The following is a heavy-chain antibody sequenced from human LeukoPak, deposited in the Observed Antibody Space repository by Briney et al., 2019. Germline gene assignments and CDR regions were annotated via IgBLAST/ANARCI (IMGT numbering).Heavy chain of an antibody. CDR3: ARVSPIAAAVAYYFDY. CDR1: GYTFTSYD. Sequence: ASVKVSCKASGYTFTSYDINWVRQATGQGLEWMGWMNPNSGNTGYAQKFQGRVTMTRNTSISTAYMELSSLRSEDTAVYYCARVSPIAAAVAYYFDYWGQGTLVTVSS. D-gene: IGHD6-13*01. J-gene: IGHJ4*02. V-gene: IGHV1-8*01. CDR2: MNPNSGNT.